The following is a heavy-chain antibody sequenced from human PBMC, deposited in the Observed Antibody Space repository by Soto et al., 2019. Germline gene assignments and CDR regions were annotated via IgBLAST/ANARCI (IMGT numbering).Heavy chain of an antibody. Sequence: QVPLVESGGGVVQPGRSLRLSCAASGFTFSSYDMHWVRQAPGKGLEWVAVISYDGSNKYYADSVKGRFTISRDNSKNTLYLQMNSLRAEDTAVYYCARDCGGSSCVHYGMDVWGQGTTVTVSS. D-gene: IGHD6-13*01. V-gene: IGHV3-30-3*01. CDR3: ARDCGGSSCVHYGMDV. CDR2: ISYDGSNK. J-gene: IGHJ6*02. CDR1: GFTFSSYD.